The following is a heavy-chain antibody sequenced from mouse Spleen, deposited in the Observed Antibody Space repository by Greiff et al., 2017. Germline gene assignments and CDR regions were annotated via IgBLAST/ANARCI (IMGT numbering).Heavy chain of an antibody. D-gene: IGHD2-14*01. J-gene: IGHJ1*01. V-gene: IGHV1-15*01. CDR1: GYTFTDYE. Sequence: VKLQESGAELVRPGASVTLSCKASGYTFTDYEMHWVKQTPVHGLEWIGAIDPETGGTAYNQKFKGKAILTADKSSSTAYTELRSLTSEDSAVYYCTRWEVRRYFDVWGAGTTVTVSS. CDR3: TRWEVRRYFDV. CDR2: IDPETGGT.